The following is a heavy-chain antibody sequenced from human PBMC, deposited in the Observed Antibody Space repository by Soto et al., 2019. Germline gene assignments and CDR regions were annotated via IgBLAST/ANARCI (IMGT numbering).Heavy chain of an antibody. CDR2: IIPIFGTA. D-gene: IGHD2-21*02. V-gene: IGHV1-69*13. CDR3: ASLEVVTLYTHWYYFDY. Sequence: SVKVSCKASGCTFSSYAISWVRQAPGQGLEWMGGIIPIFGTANYAQKFQGRVTITADESTSTAYMELSSLRSEETAVYYCASLEVVTLYTHWYYFDYWGQGTLVTGSS. CDR1: GCTFSSYA. J-gene: IGHJ4*02.